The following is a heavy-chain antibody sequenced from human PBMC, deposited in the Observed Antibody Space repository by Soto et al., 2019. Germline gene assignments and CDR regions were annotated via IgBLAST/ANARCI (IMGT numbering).Heavy chain of an antibody. V-gene: IGHV1-2*02. CDR2: INPYSGHT. J-gene: IGHJ4*02. CDR3: ARDCGGDCSLDY. Sequence: ASVKVSCKASGYTFTGSYIHWVRQAPGQGLEWMGWINPYSGHTNYAQKLQGRVTMTRDTSTSTAYMELRSLRSDDTAVYYCARDCGGDCSLDYWGQRTAVTGS. D-gene: IGHD2-21*02. CDR1: GYTFTGSY.